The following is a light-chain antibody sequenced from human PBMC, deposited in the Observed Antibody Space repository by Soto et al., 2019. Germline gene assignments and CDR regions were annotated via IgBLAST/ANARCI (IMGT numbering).Light chain of an antibody. CDR2: AAS. J-gene: IGKJ1*01. CDR1: QNIRTY. Sequence: DIQMTQSPYSLSASVGDSVTITCRASQNIRTYLNWYQQKPGKAPKLLIYAASNLQSGVPSRFSGSESGTDFTLTISGLQSQDFATYYCQQSYSTPWTFGQGTKVDIK. V-gene: IGKV1-39*01. CDR3: QQSYSTPWT.